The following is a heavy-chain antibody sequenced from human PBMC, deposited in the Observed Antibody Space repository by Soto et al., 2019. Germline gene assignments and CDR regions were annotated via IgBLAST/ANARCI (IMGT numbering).Heavy chain of an antibody. Sequence: SETLSLTCTVSGTSISSYYWSWIRQPPGKGLEWIGYIYYIGSTNYNPSLKSRVTISVDTSKNQFSLKLRSVTAADTAVYYCAGERPSYYRGPPPDAFDIWGQGTMVTVS. V-gene: IGHV4-59*01. CDR3: AGERPSYYRGPPPDAFDI. D-gene: IGHD3-22*01. J-gene: IGHJ3*02. CDR2: IYYIGST. CDR1: GTSISSYY.